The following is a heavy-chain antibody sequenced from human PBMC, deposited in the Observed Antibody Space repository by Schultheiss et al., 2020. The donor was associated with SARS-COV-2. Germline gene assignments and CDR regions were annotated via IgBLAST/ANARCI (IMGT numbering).Heavy chain of an antibody. D-gene: IGHD3-10*01. CDR1: GFTFSNYA. CDR2: ISSSSSYI. Sequence: GGSLRLSCAAAGFTFSNYAMSWVRQAPGKGLEWVSSISSSSSYIYYADSVKGRFTISRDNAKNLLYLQMNSLRAEDTAVYYCTTDRFHAADYWGQGTLVTVSS. V-gene: IGHV3-21*01. J-gene: IGHJ4*02. CDR3: TTDRFHAADY.